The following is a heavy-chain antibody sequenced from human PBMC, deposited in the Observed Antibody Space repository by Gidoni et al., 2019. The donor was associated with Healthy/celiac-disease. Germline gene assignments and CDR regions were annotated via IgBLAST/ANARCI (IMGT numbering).Heavy chain of an antibody. Sequence: EVQLVESGGGLVQPGGSLRLSCAASGFTFSSYWMSWVRQAPGKGLEWVANIKQDGSEKYYVDSVKGRFTISRDNAKNSLYLQMNSLRAEDTAVYYCARDTLEFYGDYEGVGYWGQGTLVTVSS. CDR1: GFTFSSYW. D-gene: IGHD4-17*01. J-gene: IGHJ4*02. CDR3: ARDTLEFYGDYEGVGY. V-gene: IGHV3-7*01. CDR2: IKQDGSEK.